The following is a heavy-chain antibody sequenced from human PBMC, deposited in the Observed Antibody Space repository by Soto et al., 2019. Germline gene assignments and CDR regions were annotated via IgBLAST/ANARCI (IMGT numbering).Heavy chain of an antibody. J-gene: IGHJ6*02. CDR3: ARTDIDFYGLEV. CDR1: GFTFRNYD. V-gene: IGHV3-13*05. Sequence: EVQLVESGGGLVQPGGSLRLSCEASGFTFRNYDMHWVRQGTGKGLEWVSGISAAGDPDYADSVEGRFTISRENAQNSFFLQLNSIRVGDTAVYYCARTDIDFYGLEVWGQGTTVIVSS. CDR2: ISAAGDP.